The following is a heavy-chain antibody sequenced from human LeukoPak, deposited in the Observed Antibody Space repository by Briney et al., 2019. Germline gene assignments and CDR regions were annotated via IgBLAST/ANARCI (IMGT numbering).Heavy chain of an antibody. V-gene: IGHV1-2*02. CDR1: GYTFSAYY. D-gene: IGHD1-26*01. CDR2: INPNSGGT. Sequence: GASVKVSFKASGYTFSAYYMHWVRQAPGQGPEWMGWINPNSGGTNYAQKFQGRVTMTRDTSISTAYMELTRLRSDDTAVYYCAREGQLVGPTPKVHYYGMDFWGQGTTVTVSS. CDR3: AREGQLVGPTPKVHYYGMDF. J-gene: IGHJ6*02.